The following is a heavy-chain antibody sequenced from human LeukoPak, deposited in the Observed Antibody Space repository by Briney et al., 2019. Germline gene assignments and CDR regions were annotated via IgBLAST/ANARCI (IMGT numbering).Heavy chain of an antibody. CDR2: IRSIGSTI. CDR1: GFTFSIYE. J-gene: IGHJ6*04. D-gene: IGHD3-10*02. Sequence: GGSLRLSCAASGFTFSIYEMNWVRQAAGKGREWHSYIRSIGSTIYDADSVKGRFTISRDNAKNSLYLQMNSLRAEDTAVYYCAELGITMIGGVWGKGTTVTVSS. V-gene: IGHV3-48*03. CDR3: AELGITMIGGV.